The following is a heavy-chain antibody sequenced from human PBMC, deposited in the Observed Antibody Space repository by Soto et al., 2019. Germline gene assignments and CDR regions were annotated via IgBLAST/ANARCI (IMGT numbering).Heavy chain of an antibody. CDR1: GFTFSSYG. V-gene: IGHV3-33*01. D-gene: IGHD6-13*01. CDR3: ARAGIAAKKAERMWYFDL. J-gene: IGHJ2*01. Sequence: QVQLVESGGGVVQPGRSLRLSCAASGFTFSSYGMHWVRQAPGKGLEWVAVIWYDGSNKYYADSVKGRFTISRDNSKNTLYLQMNSLRDEDTAVYYCARAGIAAKKAERMWYFDLWGRGTLVTVSS. CDR2: IWYDGSNK.